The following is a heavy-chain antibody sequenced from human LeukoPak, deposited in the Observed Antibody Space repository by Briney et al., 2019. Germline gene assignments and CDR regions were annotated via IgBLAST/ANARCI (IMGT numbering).Heavy chain of an antibody. D-gene: IGHD3-22*01. V-gene: IGHV3-21*04. CDR1: GFTFSSYS. CDR3: ARMRGSSGSHAFDI. Sequence: PGGSLRLSCTASGFTFSSYSMNWVRQAPGKGLEWVSSISSSSSYIYYADSVKGRFTISRDNAKNSLYLQMNSLRAEDTAVYYCARMRGSSGSHAFDIWGQGTMVTVSS. J-gene: IGHJ3*02. CDR2: ISSSSSYI.